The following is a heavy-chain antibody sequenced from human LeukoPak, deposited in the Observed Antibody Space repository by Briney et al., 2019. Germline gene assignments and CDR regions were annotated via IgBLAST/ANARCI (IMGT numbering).Heavy chain of an antibody. D-gene: IGHD3-16*01. Sequence: SETLSLTCTVSGGSIGSYYWSWIRQPAGKGLEWIGRTYTSGNTNYSPSLESRVTMSVDTSKNQFSLKLTSVTAADTALYYCARVGFYDYGMDVWGQGTTVTVSS. CDR1: GGSIGSYY. V-gene: IGHV4-4*07. CDR3: ARVGFYDYGMDV. J-gene: IGHJ6*02. CDR2: TYTSGNT.